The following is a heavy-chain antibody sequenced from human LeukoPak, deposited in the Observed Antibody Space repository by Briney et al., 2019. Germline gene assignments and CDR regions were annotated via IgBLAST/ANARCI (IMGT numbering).Heavy chain of an antibody. Sequence: PGGSLRLSCAASGFTFSRDWMSWVRQAPGKGLEGVANIKQDGNERYYVDSVRGRFTISRDNAKNLLYLQMNSLRAEDTAVYYCARDSYAWNSRWFDPWGQGTLVTVSS. J-gene: IGHJ5*02. CDR1: GFTFSRDW. D-gene: IGHD1-7*01. CDR2: IKQDGNER. V-gene: IGHV3-7*01. CDR3: ARDSYAWNSRWFDP.